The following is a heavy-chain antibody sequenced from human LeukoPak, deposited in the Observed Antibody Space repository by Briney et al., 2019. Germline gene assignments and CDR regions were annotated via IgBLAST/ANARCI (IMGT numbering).Heavy chain of an antibody. CDR3: ATWVELVPEEPYGMDV. Sequence: ASVKVSCKASGYTFTGYYMHWVRQAPGQGLEWMGRINPNNAGTNYAQKFQGRVTMTRDTSISTAYMELSGLRSDDTAVYYCATWVELVPEEPYGMDVWGQGTTVTVSS. CDR2: INPNNAGT. D-gene: IGHD1-7*01. CDR1: GYTFTGYY. V-gene: IGHV1-2*06. J-gene: IGHJ6*02.